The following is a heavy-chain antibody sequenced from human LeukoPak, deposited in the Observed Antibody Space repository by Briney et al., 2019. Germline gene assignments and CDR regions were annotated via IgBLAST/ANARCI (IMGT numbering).Heavy chain of an antibody. CDR2: ICTSGGRT. Sequence: GGSLRLSCAASGFTFSSYAMNWVRQAPGKGLESVSSICTSGGRTYYDDSVKGRFTISRDNSKNTLYLQMNSLRAEDTAVYYCAKHRATSGLSTTDYWGQGALVTVSS. J-gene: IGHJ4*02. D-gene: IGHD1-1*01. CDR1: GFTFSSYA. CDR3: AKHRATSGLSTTDY. V-gene: IGHV3-23*01.